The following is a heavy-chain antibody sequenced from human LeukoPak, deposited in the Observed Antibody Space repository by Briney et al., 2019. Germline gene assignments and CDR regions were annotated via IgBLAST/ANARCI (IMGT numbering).Heavy chain of an antibody. CDR2: IYTSGST. D-gene: IGHD5-12*01. Sequence: PSETLSLTCTVSGGSISSGSYYWSWIRQPAGKGLEWIGRIYTSGSTNYNPSLKSRVTISVDTSKNQFSLKLSSVTAADTAVYYCARRSYSGYDWGYWGQGTLVTVSS. J-gene: IGHJ4*02. CDR3: ARRSYSGYDWGY. CDR1: GGSISSGSYY. V-gene: IGHV4-61*02.